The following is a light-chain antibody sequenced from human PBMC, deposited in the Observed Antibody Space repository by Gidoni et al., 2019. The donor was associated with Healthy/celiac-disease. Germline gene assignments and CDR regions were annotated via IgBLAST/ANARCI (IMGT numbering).Light chain of an antibody. V-gene: IGKV1-5*03. CDR1: QSISSW. CDR3: QQYNSYSEYT. Sequence: DIQMTQSPSTMSASVGDRVTITCRASQSISSWLAWYQQKPGKAHKLLIYKASSLESGFPSRFSGSGSGTEFTLTISSLQPDDFATYYCQQYNSYSEYTFGQGTKLEIK. CDR2: KAS. J-gene: IGKJ2*01.